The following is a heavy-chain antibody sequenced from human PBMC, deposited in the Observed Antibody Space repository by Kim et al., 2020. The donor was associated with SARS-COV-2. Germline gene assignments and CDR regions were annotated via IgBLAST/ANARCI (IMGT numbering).Heavy chain of an antibody. V-gene: IGHV3-48*03. CDR3: ARGGWPRGHFFDY. D-gene: IGHD3-3*02. J-gene: IGHJ4*02. Sequence: YADSVKGRFTISRDNAKNSLYLQMNSLRAEDTAVYYCARGGWPRGHFFDYWGQGTLVTVSS.